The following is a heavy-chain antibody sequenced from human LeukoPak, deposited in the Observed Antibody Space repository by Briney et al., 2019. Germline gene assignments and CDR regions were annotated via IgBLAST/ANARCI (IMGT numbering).Heavy chain of an antibody. CDR2: IYYSGST. CDR1: GGSISSYY. J-gene: IGHJ4*02. V-gene: IGHV4-59*01. Sequence: SETLSLTCTVSGGSISSYYWSWIRQPPGKGLEWIGYIYYSGSTNYNPSLKSRVTISVDTSKNQFSLKLSSVTAADTAVYYCARNPPGYSSGWPVEKWGQETLVTVSS. CDR3: ARNPPGYSSGWPVEK. D-gene: IGHD6-19*01.